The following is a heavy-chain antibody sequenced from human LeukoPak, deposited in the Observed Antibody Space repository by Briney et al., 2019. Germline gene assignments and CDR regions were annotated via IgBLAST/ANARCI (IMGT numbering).Heavy chain of an antibody. D-gene: IGHD1-1*01. V-gene: IGHV3-7*01. CDR1: GFTFSSYG. J-gene: IGHJ4*02. CDR2: INPDGTTE. CDR3: AKLIREVTTYDY. Sequence: GGSLRLSCAASGFTFSSYGMHWVRQAPDKGLEWVASINPDGTTEHYVDSVKGRFTVSRDNAKNSLFLQMNTLRVEDTAVYHCAKLIREVTTYDYWGPGALVTVSS.